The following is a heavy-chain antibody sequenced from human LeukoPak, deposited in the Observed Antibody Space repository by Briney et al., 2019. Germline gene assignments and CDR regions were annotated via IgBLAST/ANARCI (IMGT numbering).Heavy chain of an antibody. CDR3: TGPPG. V-gene: IGHV3-15*01. J-gene: IGHJ4*02. CDR2: IRGKSAGGTA. Sequence: GGSLRLSCATSGLSVSDAWMAWVRQAPGKGLEWVGRIRGKSAGGTADYVAAVKGRFTISTDDSKNTLYLQMNSLKSEDTAVYYCTGPPGWGQGTLVTVSS. CDR1: GLSVSDAW.